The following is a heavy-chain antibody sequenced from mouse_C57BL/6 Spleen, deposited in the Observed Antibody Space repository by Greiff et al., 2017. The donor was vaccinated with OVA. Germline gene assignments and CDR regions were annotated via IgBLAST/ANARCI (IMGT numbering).Heavy chain of an antibody. J-gene: IGHJ4*01. CDR3: ARPLLTGTMDY. D-gene: IGHD4-1*01. CDR2: ISNGGGST. CDR1: GFTFSDYY. V-gene: IGHV5-12*01. Sequence: EVQGVESGGGLVQPGGSLKLSCAASGFTFSDYYMYWVRQTPEKRLEWVAYISNGGGSTYYPDTVKGRFTISRDNAKNTLYLQMSRLKSEDTAMYYCARPLLTGTMDYWGQGTSVTVSS.